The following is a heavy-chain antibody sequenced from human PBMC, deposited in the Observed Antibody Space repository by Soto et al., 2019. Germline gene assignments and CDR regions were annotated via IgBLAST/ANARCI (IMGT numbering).Heavy chain of an antibody. CDR3: ARQRGIQLWLLNAFDI. D-gene: IGHD5-18*01. V-gene: IGHV5-51*01. CDR1: GYSFTSYW. Sequence: GESLKISCKGSGYSFTSYWIGWVRQMPGKGLEWMGIIYPGDSDTRYSPSFQGQVTISADKSISTAYLQWSSLKASDTAMYNCARQRGIQLWLLNAFDIWGQGTMVTVSS. J-gene: IGHJ3*02. CDR2: IYPGDSDT.